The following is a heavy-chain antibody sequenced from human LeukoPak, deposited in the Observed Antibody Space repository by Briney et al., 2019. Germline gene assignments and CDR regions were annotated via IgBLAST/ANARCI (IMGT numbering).Heavy chain of an antibody. J-gene: IGHJ6*03. D-gene: IGHD3-9*01. CDR2: INPSGGST. Sequence: GASVKVSCKASGYTFTSYHMHWVRQAPGQGLEWMGIINPSGGSTSYAQKFQGRVTMTRDMSTSTVYMELSSLRSEDTAVYYCARDAYDILTGYYFRENYYYYMDVWGKGTTVTVSS. CDR1: GYTFTSYH. V-gene: IGHV1-46*01. CDR3: ARDAYDILTGYYFRENYYYYMDV.